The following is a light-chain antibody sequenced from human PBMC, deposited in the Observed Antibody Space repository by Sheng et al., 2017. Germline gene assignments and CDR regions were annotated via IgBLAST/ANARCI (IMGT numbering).Light chain of an antibody. J-gene: IGKJ1*01. CDR1: QSIRDW. CDR3: QHYNSYSWT. V-gene: IGKV1-5*03. CDR2: KAS. Sequence: IQLTQSPSTLSASAGGRVTITCRASQSIRDWLAWYQQKPGKAPKLLINKASTLETGVPSRFSGSGFGTEFTLTISSLQPDDFATYYCQHYNSYSWTFGQGT.